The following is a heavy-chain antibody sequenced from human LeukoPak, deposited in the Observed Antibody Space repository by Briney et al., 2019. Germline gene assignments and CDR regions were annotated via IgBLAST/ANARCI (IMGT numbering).Heavy chain of an antibody. CDR1: GFTLSSHT. D-gene: IGHD2-15*01. CDR2: ISSSSSYI. J-gene: IGHJ6*03. V-gene: IGHV3-21*01. Sequence: GGSLRLSCAASGFTLSSHTMNWVRQAPGKGLEWVSSISSSSSYIYYADSVKGRFTISRDNAKNSLYLQMNSLRAEDTAVYYCARDPGYCSGGSCQYYYYYYMDVWGKGTTVTVSS. CDR3: ARDPGYCSGGSCQYYYYYYMDV.